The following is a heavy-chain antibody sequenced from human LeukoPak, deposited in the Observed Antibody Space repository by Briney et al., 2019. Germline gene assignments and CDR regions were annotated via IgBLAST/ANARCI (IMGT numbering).Heavy chain of an antibody. Sequence: GSLRLSCAASGFTVSSNYMSWIRQPPGKGLEWIGYIYYSGSTNYNPSLKSRVTISVDTSKNQFSLKLSSVTAADTAVYYCARTGATTDAFDIWGQGTMVTVSS. D-gene: IGHD7-27*01. J-gene: IGHJ3*02. V-gene: IGHV4-59*08. CDR2: IYYSGST. CDR1: GFTVSSNY. CDR3: ARTGATTDAFDI.